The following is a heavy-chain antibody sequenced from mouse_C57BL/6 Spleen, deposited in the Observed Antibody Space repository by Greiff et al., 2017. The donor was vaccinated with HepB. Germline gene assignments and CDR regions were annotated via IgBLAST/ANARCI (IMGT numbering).Heavy chain of an antibody. Sequence: QVQLQQSGAELARPGASVKLSCKASGYTFTSYGISWVKQRTGQGLEWIGEIYPRSGNTYYNEKFKGKATLTADKSSSTAYMELRSLTSEDSAVYFCARRFVTTEGYWGQGTTLTVSS. CDR1: GYTFTSYG. CDR3: ARRFVTTEGY. J-gene: IGHJ2*01. CDR2: IYPRSGNT. D-gene: IGHD1-1*01. V-gene: IGHV1-81*01.